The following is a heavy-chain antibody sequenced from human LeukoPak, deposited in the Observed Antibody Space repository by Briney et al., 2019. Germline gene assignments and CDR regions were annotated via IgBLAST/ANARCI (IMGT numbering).Heavy chain of an antibody. D-gene: IGHD1-26*01. CDR1: GYSISSAYY. J-gene: IGHJ4*02. CDR2: IYHSGST. CDR3: ARWRNSGSPQDACLDY. V-gene: IGHV4-38-2*02. Sequence: SETLSLTCTVSGYSISSAYYWGWIRQPPGKGLEWIGSIYHSGSTFYNPSLMSRVTMSVDTSKNQFSLKLSSVTAADTAVYYCARWRNSGSPQDACLDYWGQGTLVTVSS.